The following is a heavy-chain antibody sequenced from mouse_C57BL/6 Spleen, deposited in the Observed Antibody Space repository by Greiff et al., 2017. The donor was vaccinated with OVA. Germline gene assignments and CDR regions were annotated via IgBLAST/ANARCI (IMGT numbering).Heavy chain of an antibody. D-gene: IGHD1-1*01. Sequence: EVQLVESGPELVKPGASVKISCKASGYSFTGYYMNWVKQSPEKSLEWIGEINPSTGGTTYNQKFKAKATLTVDKSSSTAYMQLKSLTSEDSAVYYCARGGTTVVATEYFDVWGTGTTVTVSS. CDR2: INPSTGGT. CDR3: ARGGTTVVATEYFDV. CDR1: GYSFTGYY. J-gene: IGHJ1*03. V-gene: IGHV1-42*01.